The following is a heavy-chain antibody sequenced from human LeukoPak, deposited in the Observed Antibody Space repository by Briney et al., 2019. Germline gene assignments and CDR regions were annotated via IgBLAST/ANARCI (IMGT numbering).Heavy chain of an antibody. V-gene: IGHV4-30-4*01. CDR3: AIYQSRLFDY. J-gene: IGHJ4*02. D-gene: IGHD2-2*02. Sequence: SQTLSLICTVSGGSISSGDYYWRWIREPPGKGLEWIGYIYYSGSTYYNPSLKSRVTISVDTSKNQFSLKLSSVTAADTAVYYCAIYQSRLFDYRGQGTLVSVSS. CDR2: IYYSGST. CDR1: GGSISSGDYY.